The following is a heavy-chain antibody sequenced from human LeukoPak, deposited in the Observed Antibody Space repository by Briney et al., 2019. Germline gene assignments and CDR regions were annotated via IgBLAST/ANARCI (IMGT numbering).Heavy chain of an antibody. CDR3: ARDRGERYCSSTSCYSWFDP. CDR1: GYTFTVYY. Sequence: ASVKVSCTASGYTFTVYYMHWVRQAPGQGLEWMGWINPNSGGTNYAQKFQGRVTITADKSTSTAYMELSSLRSEDTAVYYCARDRGERYCSSTSCYSWFDPWGQGTLVTVSS. J-gene: IGHJ5*02. D-gene: IGHD2-2*01. V-gene: IGHV1-2*02. CDR2: INPNSGGT.